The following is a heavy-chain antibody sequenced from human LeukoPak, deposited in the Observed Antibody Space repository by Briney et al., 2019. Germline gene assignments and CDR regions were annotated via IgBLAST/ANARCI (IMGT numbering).Heavy chain of an antibody. CDR3: ARVRGGQWVVCDY. CDR1: GGSISSSSYY. Sequence: PSETLSLTCTVSGGSISSSSYYWGWIRQPPGKGLEWIGSIYYSGSTYYNPSLKSRVTISVDTSKNQFSLKLSSVTAADTAVYYCARVRGGQWVVCDYWGQGTLVTVSS. V-gene: IGHV4-39*07. CDR2: IYYSGST. D-gene: IGHD6-19*01. J-gene: IGHJ4*02.